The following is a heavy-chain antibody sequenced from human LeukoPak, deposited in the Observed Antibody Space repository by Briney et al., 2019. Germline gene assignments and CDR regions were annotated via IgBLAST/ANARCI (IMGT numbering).Heavy chain of an antibody. Sequence: SETLSLTCAVYGGSFSGYYWSWIRQPPGKGLEWIGEINHSGSTNYNPSLKSRVTISVDTSKNQFSLKLSSVTAADTAVYYCARGRDIVVVPDYWGQGTLVTVSS. CDR1: GGSFSGYY. V-gene: IGHV4-34*01. D-gene: IGHD2-2*01. CDR3: ARGRDIVVVPDY. J-gene: IGHJ4*02. CDR2: INHSGST.